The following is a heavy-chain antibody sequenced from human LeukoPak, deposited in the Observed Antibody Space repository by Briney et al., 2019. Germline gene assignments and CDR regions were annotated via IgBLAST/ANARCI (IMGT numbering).Heavy chain of an antibody. J-gene: IGHJ4*02. CDR3: ASLSKLGYCSSTSCYRPYHFGY. CDR2: INHSGST. Sequence: SETLSLTCAVYGGSFSGYYWSWIRQPSGKGLEWIGEINHSGSTNYNPSLKSRVTISVDTSKNRFSLKLSSVTAADTAVYYCASLSKLGYCSSTSCYRPYHFGYWGQGTLVTVSS. CDR1: GGSFSGYY. D-gene: IGHD2-2*01. V-gene: IGHV4-34*01.